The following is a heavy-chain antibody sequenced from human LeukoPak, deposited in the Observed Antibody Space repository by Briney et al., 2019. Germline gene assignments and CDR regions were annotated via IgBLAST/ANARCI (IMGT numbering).Heavy chain of an antibody. CDR2: VFDSGST. CDR3: ARGYSSSWNYFDY. J-gene: IGHJ4*02. V-gene: IGHV4-59*01. D-gene: IGHD6-13*01. CDR1: GGYISNYW. Sequence: SETLSLTCTVSGGYISNYWWSWIRQPPGKGLEWIGYVFDSGSTNYNPSLKSRVTISVDTSKKQFSLKLSSVTAADTAVYYCARGYSSSWNYFDYWGQGTLVTVSS.